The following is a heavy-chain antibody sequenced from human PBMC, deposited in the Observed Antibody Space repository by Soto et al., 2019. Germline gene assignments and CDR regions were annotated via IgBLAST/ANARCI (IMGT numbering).Heavy chain of an antibody. CDR3: ASGQAAYYDISGYSEPFDY. CDR2: IIPIFGTA. CDR1: GGTFSSYA. J-gene: IGHJ4*02. D-gene: IGHD3-22*01. Sequence: SVKVSCKASGGTFSSYAISWVRQAPGQGLEWMGGIIPIFGTANYAQKFQGRVTITADESTSTAYMELSSLRSEDTAVYYCASGQAAYYDISGYSEPFDYWGQGTLVTVSS. V-gene: IGHV1-69*13.